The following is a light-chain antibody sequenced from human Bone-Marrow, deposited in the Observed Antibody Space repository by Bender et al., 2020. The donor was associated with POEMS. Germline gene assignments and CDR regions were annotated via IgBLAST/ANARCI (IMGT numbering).Light chain of an antibody. Sequence: QSALTQAASVSGSPGQSITISCTGASSDFGTYNLVSWYQHHPGKAPKLMIYEVFKRPSGVSNRFSGSKSGNTASLTISGLQAEDEADYYCCSYAGPWVFGGGTKLTVL. CDR1: SSDFGTYNL. CDR3: CSYAGPWV. CDR2: EVF. V-gene: IGLV2-23*02. J-gene: IGLJ3*02.